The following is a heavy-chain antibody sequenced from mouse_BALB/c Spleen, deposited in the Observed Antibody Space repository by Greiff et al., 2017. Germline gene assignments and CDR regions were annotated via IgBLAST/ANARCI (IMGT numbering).Heavy chain of an antibody. J-gene: IGHJ2*01. D-gene: IGHD2-1*01. V-gene: IGHV3-2*02. CDR1: GYSITSDYA. CDR3: AREDGNYYFDY. Sequence: EVQLQQSGPGLVKPSQSLSLTCTVTGYSITSDYAWNWIRQFPGNKLEWMGYISYSGSTSYNPSLKSRISITRDTSKNQFFLQLNSVTTEDTATYYCAREDGNYYFDYWGQGTTLTVSS. CDR2: ISYSGST.